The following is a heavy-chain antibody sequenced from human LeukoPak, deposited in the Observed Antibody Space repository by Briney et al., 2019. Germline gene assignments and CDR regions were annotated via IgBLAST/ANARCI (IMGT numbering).Heavy chain of an antibody. V-gene: IGHV1-18*01. D-gene: IGHD2-15*01. J-gene: IGHJ3*02. CDR2: ISADKGNT. CDR3: ARDPCSGSSCHDAFDI. CDR1: GYTFSSYG. Sequence: ASVKVSCKASGYTFSSYGISWVRQAPGQGLEWMGWISADKGNTTYAQKVQGRVTMTTDTSTSTAYMELRSLRSDDTAVYYCARDPCSGSSCHDAFDIWGQGTMVTVSS.